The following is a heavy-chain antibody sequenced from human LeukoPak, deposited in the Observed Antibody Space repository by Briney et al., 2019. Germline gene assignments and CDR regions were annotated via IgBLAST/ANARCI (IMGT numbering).Heavy chain of an antibody. D-gene: IGHD6-13*01. V-gene: IGHV3-30*02. J-gene: IGHJ6*03. CDR1: GFTFSSYG. CDR2: IRYDGSNK. CDR3: AKDLFRRAAAGYYYYYMDV. Sequence: PGGSLRLSCAASGFTFSSYGMHWVRQAPGKGLEWVAFIRYDGSNKYYADSVKGRFTISRDNSKNTLYLQMNSLRAEDTAVYYCAKDLFRRAAAGYYYYYMDVWGKGTTVTISS.